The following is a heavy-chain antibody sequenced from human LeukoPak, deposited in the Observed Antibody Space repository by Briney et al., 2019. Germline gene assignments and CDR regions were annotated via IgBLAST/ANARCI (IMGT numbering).Heavy chain of an antibody. J-gene: IGHJ3*02. CDR1: GYSFTSYN. D-gene: IGHD5-24*01. CDR2: IKPSGTDT. V-gene: IGHV1-46*01. Sequence: ASVKVSCKTSGYSFTSYNLHWVRQAPGQRLEWMGIIKPSGTDTNYAQKFQGRVIMTTDTSTSTVYMELSSLKSKDTAVYYCARVRDGYDDAYDIWGQGTMVIVSS. CDR3: ARVRDGYDDAYDI.